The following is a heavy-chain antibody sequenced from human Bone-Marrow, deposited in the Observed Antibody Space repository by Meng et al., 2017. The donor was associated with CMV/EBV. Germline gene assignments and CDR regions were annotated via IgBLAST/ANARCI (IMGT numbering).Heavy chain of an antibody. J-gene: IGHJ4*02. Sequence: SGHYYWSWIRQPPGKGLEWIGYIYYSGSTYYNPSLKSRVTISVDTSKNQFSLKLSSVTAADTAVYYCARVLKGRFLEWPLPGVYFDYWGQGTLVTVSS. V-gene: IGHV4-30-4*01. CDR2: IYYSGST. CDR3: ARVLKGRFLEWPLPGVYFDY. CDR1: SGHYY. D-gene: IGHD3-3*01.